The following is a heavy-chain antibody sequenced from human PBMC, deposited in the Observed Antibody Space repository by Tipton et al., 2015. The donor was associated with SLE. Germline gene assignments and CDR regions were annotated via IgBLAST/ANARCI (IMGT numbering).Heavy chain of an antibody. J-gene: IGHJ3*01. V-gene: IGHV4-59*08. CDR1: NGSLTNYY. CDR2: IYYTGTT. CDR3: ARLPSVRGAFDF. Sequence: TLSLNCTVSNGSLTNYYWAWIRQAPGRGLEYIGYIYYTGTTDYSSSLESRVSISLDTSKSQLSLRLTSVTAADTAIYFCARLPSVRGAFDFWGQGTVVTVTS.